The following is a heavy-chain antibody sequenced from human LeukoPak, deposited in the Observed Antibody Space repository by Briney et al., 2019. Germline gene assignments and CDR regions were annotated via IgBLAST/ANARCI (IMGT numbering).Heavy chain of an antibody. CDR2: IYYSGST. CDR1: GGSFCGYY. Sequence: SETLSLTCAVYGGSFCGYYWGWIRQPPGKGLEWIGSIYYSGSTYYNPSLKSRVTISVDTSKNQFSLKLSSVTAADTAVYYCARGRVVPAAPSDAFDIWGQGTMVTVSS. V-gene: IGHV4-34*01. D-gene: IGHD2-2*01. J-gene: IGHJ3*02. CDR3: ARGRVVPAAPSDAFDI.